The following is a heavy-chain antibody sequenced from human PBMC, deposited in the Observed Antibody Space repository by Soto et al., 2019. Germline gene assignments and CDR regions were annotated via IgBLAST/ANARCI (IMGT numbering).Heavy chain of an antibody. J-gene: IGHJ4*02. D-gene: IGHD1-1*01. CDR2: INPNSGGT. CDR1: GYTFTGYY. V-gene: IGHV1-2*02. CDR3: ARAVSGPLGHFDY. Sequence: ASVKVSCKASGYTFTGYYMHWVRRAPGQGLEWMGWINPNSGGTNYAQKFQGRVTMTRDTSISTAYMELSRLRSDDTAVYYCARAVSGPLGHFDYWGQGTLVTVSS.